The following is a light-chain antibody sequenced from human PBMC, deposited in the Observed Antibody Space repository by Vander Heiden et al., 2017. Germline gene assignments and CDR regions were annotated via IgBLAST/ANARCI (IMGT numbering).Light chain of an antibody. CDR1: QSLLHSNGYNY. CDR2: LGS. CDR3: MQALQTPLT. J-gene: IGKJ4*01. Sequence: DIVMPHSPLSLPVTPGEPASISCRSSQSLLHSNGYNYLDWYLQKPGQSPQLLIYLGSNRASGVPDRFSGSGSGTDFTLKISRVEAEDVGVYYCMQALQTPLTFGGGTKVEIK. V-gene: IGKV2-28*01.